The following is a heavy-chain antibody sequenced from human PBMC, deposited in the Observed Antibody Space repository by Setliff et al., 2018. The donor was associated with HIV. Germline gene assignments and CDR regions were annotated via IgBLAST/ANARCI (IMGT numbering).Heavy chain of an antibody. D-gene: IGHD3-10*01. J-gene: IGHJ6*02. CDR2: IYSSGST. CDR1: GGSISSGNYY. V-gene: IGHV4-61*09. Sequence: PSETLSLTCTVSGGSISSGNYYWSWIRQPAGKGLEWIGHIYSSGSTSYNPSLKSRVTISVDTSKNQFSLKLSSVTAADTAVYYCAGPMVRGVITRPYYYYGMDVWGQGTTVTVSS. CDR3: AGPMVRGVITRPYYYYGMDV.